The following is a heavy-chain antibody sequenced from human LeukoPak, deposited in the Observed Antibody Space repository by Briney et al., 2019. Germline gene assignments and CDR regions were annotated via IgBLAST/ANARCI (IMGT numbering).Heavy chain of an antibody. D-gene: IGHD2-2*01. J-gene: IGHJ4*02. CDR3: AKSPLRGPAARFFAS. CDR1: GFTFSSYS. CDR2: ISSSSTYI. V-gene: IGHV3-21*04. Sequence: GGSLRLSCAASGFTFSSYSMNWVRQTPGKGLEWVSSISSSSTYIYYADSVKGRFTISRDNSKNTLYLQMNSLRAEDTAVYYCAKSPLRGPAARFFASGGQGTRATVSS.